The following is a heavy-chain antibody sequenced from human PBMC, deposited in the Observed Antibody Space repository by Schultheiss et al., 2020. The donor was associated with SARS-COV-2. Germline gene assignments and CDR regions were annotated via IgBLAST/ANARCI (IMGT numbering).Heavy chain of an antibody. CDR1: GGSISSGGYY. CDR2: INHSGST. D-gene: IGHD4-23*01. J-gene: IGHJ6*02. CDR3: AKDMKGGNSPYYYYGVDV. V-gene: IGHV4-31*03. Sequence: SETLSLTCTVSGGSISSGGYYWSWIRQHPGKGLEWIGEINHSGSTNYNPSLKSRVTMSVDTSKNQFSLKLSSVTAVDTALYYCAKDMKGGNSPYYYYGVDVWGQGTTVTVSS.